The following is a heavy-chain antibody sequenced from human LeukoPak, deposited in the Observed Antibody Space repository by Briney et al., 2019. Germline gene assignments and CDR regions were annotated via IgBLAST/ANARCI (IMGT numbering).Heavy chain of an antibody. V-gene: IGHV1-46*01. Sequence: ASVKVSCKASGYTFTSYYMHWVRQAPGQGLEWMGIINPSGGSTNYAQKFQGRVTMTRDTSTSTVYMELSSLRSEDTAVYYCARDLGGYYGSGSRDAFDIWGQGTMVTVSS. J-gene: IGHJ3*02. D-gene: IGHD3-10*01. CDR1: GYTFTSYY. CDR3: ARDLGGYYGSGSRDAFDI. CDR2: INPSGGST.